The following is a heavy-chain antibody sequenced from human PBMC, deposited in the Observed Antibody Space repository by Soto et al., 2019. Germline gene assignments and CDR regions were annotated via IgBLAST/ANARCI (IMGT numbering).Heavy chain of an antibody. J-gene: IGHJ6*02. CDR2: IYYSGST. D-gene: IGHD1-7*01. Sequence: PSETLSLTCTVSGGSISSYYWSWIRQPPGKGLEWIGYIYYSGSTNYNPSLKSRVTISVDTSKNQFSLKLSSVTAADTAVYYCARVPLYNWNLPYYYYGMDVWGQGTTVTVSS. CDR3: ARVPLYNWNLPYYYYGMDV. V-gene: IGHV4-59*01. CDR1: GGSISSYY.